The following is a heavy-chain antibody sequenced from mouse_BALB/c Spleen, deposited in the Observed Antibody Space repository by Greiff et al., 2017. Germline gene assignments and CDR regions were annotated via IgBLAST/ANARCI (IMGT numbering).Heavy chain of an antibody. J-gene: IGHJ2*01. V-gene: IGHV5-6-4*01. D-gene: IGHD1-1*01. CDR2: ISSGGSYT. CDR3: TREDYYGSDYFDY. CDR1: GFTFSSYT. Sequence: DVKLVESGGGLVKPGGSLKLSCAASGFTFSSYTMSWVRQTPEKRLEWVATISSGGSYTYYPDSVKGRFTISRDNAKNTLYLQMSSLKSEDTAMYYCTREDYYGSDYFDYWGQGTTLTVSS.